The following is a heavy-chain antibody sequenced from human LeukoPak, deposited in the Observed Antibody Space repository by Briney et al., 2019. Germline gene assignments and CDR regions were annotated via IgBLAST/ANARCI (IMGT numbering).Heavy chain of an antibody. J-gene: IGHJ4*02. D-gene: IGHD3-3*01. CDR3: ARDRSYDFWSGYSPPDY. CDR2: IWYDGSNK. Sequence: PGGSLRLSCAASGFTFSSYGMHWVRQAPGKGLEWVAVIWYDGSNKYYADSVKGRFTISRDNSKNTLDLQMNSLRAEDTAVYYCARDRSYDFWSGYSPPDYWGQGTLVTVSS. CDR1: GFTFSSYG. V-gene: IGHV3-33*01.